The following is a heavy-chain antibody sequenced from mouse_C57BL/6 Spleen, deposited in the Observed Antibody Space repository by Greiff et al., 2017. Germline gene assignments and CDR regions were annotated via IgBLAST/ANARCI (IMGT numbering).Heavy chain of an antibody. D-gene: IGHD2-1*01. V-gene: IGHV1-64*01. J-gene: IGHJ3*01. CDR3: AREEDGNYWFAY. Sequence: VQLQQPGAELVKPGASVKLSCKASGYTFTSYWMHWVKQRPGQGLEWIGMINPNSGSTNYNEKFKSKATLTVDKSSSTAYMQLSSLTSEDSAVYDCAREEDGNYWFAYWGQGTLVTVSA. CDR2: INPNSGST. CDR1: GYTFTSYW.